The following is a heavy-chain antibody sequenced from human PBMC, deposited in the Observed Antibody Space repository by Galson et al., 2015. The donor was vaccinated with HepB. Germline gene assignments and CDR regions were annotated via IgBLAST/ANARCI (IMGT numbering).Heavy chain of an antibody. V-gene: IGHV1-69*15. Sequence: SGGTFNSYAISWVRQAAGQGLEWMGMIIPIFGTANYAQRFQGRVTIIADESRNTAYMELSSLTSGDTALYYCARDPYYYDTSGYYPPANAFDIWGQGTMVTVSS. D-gene: IGHD3-22*01. J-gene: IGHJ3*02. CDR3: ARDPYYYDTSGYYPPANAFDI. CDR2: IIPIFGTA. CDR1: GGTFNSYA.